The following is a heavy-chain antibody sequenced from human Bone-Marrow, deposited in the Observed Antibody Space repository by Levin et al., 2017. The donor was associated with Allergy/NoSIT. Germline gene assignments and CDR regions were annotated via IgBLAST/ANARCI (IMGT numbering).Heavy chain of an antibody. Sequence: SQTLSLTCTVSGGSISSYYWSWIRQPPGKGLEWIGYIYYSGSTNYNPSLKSRVTISVDTSKNQFSLKLSSVTAADTAVYYCARGWSIGGAFDIWGQGTMVTVSS. CDR2: IYYSGST. J-gene: IGHJ3*02. V-gene: IGHV4-59*01. D-gene: IGHD3-16*01. CDR1: GGSISSYY. CDR3: ARGWSIGGAFDI.